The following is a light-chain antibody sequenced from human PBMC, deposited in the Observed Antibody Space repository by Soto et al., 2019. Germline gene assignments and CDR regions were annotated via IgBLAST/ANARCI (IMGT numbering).Light chain of an antibody. Sequence: DIQMTQSPTSLSASVGDSVTITCRASQSINNFLIWYHQKPGEAPKLLIFAASNLHSGVPSRFSGSRSGTDFTLSISSLQPEDFATYFCQQSYITPWTFGQGTRVEIK. J-gene: IGKJ1*01. V-gene: IGKV1-39*01. CDR3: QQSYITPWT. CDR1: QSINNF. CDR2: AAS.